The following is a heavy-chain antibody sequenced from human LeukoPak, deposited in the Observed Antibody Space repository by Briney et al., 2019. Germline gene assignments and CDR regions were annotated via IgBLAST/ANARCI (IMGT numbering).Heavy chain of an antibody. CDR2: ISNDGSNK. Sequence: GGSLRLSCAASGFTFSGYAMHWVRQAPGKGLEWMEVISNDGSNKYYADSVKGRFTISRDNPKSTLYLQMNSLRVEDTAVYSCAYVAATGYWGQGTLVTVSS. J-gene: IGHJ4*02. CDR3: AYVAATGY. D-gene: IGHD6-19*01. V-gene: IGHV3-30-3*01. CDR1: GFTFSGYA.